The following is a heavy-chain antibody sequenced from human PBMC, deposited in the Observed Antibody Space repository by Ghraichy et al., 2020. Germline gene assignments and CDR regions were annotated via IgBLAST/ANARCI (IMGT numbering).Heavy chain of an antibody. V-gene: IGHV3-48*03. CDR1: GFTFSSYE. Sequence: GGSLRLSCAASGFTFSSYEMDWVRQAPGKGPEWLSYISSSGSTIYYADSVKGRFTISRDNTKNSLYLQMNSLRAEDTAVYYCARGQQLGLWYFDYWGQGTLVTVSS. J-gene: IGHJ4*02. CDR3: ARGQQLGLWYFDY. CDR2: ISSSGSTI. D-gene: IGHD6-13*01.